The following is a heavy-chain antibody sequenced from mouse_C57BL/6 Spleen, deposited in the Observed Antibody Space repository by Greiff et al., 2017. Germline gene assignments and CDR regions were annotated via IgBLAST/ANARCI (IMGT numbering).Heavy chain of an antibody. CDR2: IDPSDSYT. CDR3: ARRDWDLGVFDY. Sequence: QVQLQQPGAELVKPGASVKLSCKASGYTFTSYWMQWVKQRPGQGLVWIGEIDPSDSYTNYNHKFKGKATLTGDTSSSTAYMQLSSLTSEDSAVYYCARRDWDLGVFDYWGQGTTLTVSS. CDR1: GYTFTSYW. J-gene: IGHJ2*01. D-gene: IGHD4-1*01. V-gene: IGHV1-50*01.